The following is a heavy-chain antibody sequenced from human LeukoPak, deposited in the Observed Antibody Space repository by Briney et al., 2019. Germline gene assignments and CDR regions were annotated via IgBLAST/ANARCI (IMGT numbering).Heavy chain of an antibody. CDR2: IYYSGST. Sequence: SETLSLTCTVSGGSISSSSYYWGWIRQPPGKGREGIGRIYYSGSTYYNPSLKSRVTISVDTSKNQFSLKLSSVTAADTAVYYCARLGPWYYYGSGSYPNWFDPWGQGTLVTVSS. CDR3: ARLGPWYYYGSGSYPNWFDP. D-gene: IGHD3-10*01. CDR1: GGSISSSSYY. V-gene: IGHV4-39*01. J-gene: IGHJ5*02.